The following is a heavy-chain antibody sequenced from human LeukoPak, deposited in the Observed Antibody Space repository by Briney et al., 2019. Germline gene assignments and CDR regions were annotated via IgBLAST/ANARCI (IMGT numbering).Heavy chain of an antibody. CDR2: IYTSGST. CDR3: ASCGCGINWFDP. D-gene: IGHD2-21*01. CDR1: GGSISNYF. V-gene: IGHV4-4*07. Sequence: SETLSLTCTVSGGSISNYFWSWIRQPAGKGLEWIGRIYTSGSTNYNPSLKSRVTMSVDTSKNQFYMKLSSVTAADTAVYYGASCGCGINWFDPWGQGTLVTVSS. J-gene: IGHJ5*02.